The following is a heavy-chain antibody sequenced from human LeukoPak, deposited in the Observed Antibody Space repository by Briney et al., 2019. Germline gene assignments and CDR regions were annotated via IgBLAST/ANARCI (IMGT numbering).Heavy chain of an antibody. Sequence: GGSLRLSCAASGFTFSSYWMSWFRQAPGKGREWVANIKQDGSEKYYVDSVKGRFTISRDNAKNSLYLQMNSLRAEDTAVYYCARGPPGDLYQLYYFDYWGQGTLVTVSS. D-gene: IGHD2-2*01. V-gene: IGHV3-7*01. CDR1: GFTFSSYW. J-gene: IGHJ4*02. CDR3: ARGPPGDLYQLYYFDY. CDR2: IKQDGSEK.